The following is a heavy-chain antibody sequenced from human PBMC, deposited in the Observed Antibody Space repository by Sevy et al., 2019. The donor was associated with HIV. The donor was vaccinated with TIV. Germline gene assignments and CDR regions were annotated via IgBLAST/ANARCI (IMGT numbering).Heavy chain of an antibody. J-gene: IGHJ4*02. CDR3: TSGGFSQKTGLYVDY. V-gene: IGHV3-73*01. CDR2: IRSRAKNYVT. D-gene: IGHD3-10*01. Sequence: GESLKISCAASGATFSGSAIHWVRQPSGKGLEWVGRIRSRAKNYVTEYGAPVKGRFSISRDDSKNTTYLQMNSLKTEDTAIYFCTSGGFSQKTGLYVDYWGPGTLVTVSS. CDR1: GATFSGSA.